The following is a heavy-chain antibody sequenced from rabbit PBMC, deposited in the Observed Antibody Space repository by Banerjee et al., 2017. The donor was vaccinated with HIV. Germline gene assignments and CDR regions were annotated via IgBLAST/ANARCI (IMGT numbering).Heavy chain of an antibody. Sequence: QEQLEESGGDLVKPEGSLTLTCTASGFSFTNKYVMCWVRQAPGKGLEWIACINTSSGNTVYATWAKGRFTISKTSSTTVTLQMTSLTAADTATYFCARTHYSGASYFWLWGQGTLVTVS. J-gene: IGHJ6*01. D-gene: IGHD8-1*01. CDR1: GFSFTNKYV. CDR2: INTSSGNT. CDR3: ARTHYSGASYFWL. V-gene: IGHV1S45*01.